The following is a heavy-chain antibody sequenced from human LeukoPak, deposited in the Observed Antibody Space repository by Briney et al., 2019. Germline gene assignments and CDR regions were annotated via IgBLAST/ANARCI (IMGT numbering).Heavy chain of an antibody. CDR3: AKEGVEETYYDFWSGYHFDY. CDR2: ISGSGDTT. CDR1: GITFSSYA. D-gene: IGHD3-3*01. J-gene: IGHJ4*02. Sequence: GGSLRLSCAASGITFSSYAMSWVRQAPGKGLEWVSVISGSGDTTYYADSVEGRFTISRDNSKNTLYLQMNSLRAEDTAVYYCAKEGVEETYYDFWSGYHFDYWGQGTLVTVSS. V-gene: IGHV3-23*01.